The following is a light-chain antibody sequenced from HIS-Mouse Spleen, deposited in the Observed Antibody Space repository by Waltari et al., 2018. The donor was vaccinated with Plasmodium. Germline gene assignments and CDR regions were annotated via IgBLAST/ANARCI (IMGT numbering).Light chain of an antibody. J-gene: IGLJ2*01. CDR3: QAWDSSTVV. CDR2: QDS. V-gene: IGLV3-1*01. Sequence: SYALTPPPSVSVSPGQTASITCSGAKLGDKYACWYQQKPGQSPVLVIYQDSKRPSGNPERFSGSNSGNTATLTISGTQAMDEADYYCQAWDSSTVVFGGGTKLTVL. CDR1: KLGDKY.